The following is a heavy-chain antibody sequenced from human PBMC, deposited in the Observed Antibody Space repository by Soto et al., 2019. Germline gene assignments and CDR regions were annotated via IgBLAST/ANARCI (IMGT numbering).Heavy chain of an antibody. CDR2: IYYSGST. D-gene: IGHD6-6*01. CDR1: GGSISSYY. V-gene: IGHV4-59*01. J-gene: IGHJ6*02. Sequence: QVQLQESGPGLVKPSETLSLTCTVSGGSISSYYWSWIRQHPGKGLEWIGYIYYSGSTNYNPSLKSRVTISVDTSKNQFSLKLSSVTAADTAVYYCARVKYSSYPAYYYYGMDVWGQGTTVTVSS. CDR3: ARVKYSSYPAYYYYGMDV.